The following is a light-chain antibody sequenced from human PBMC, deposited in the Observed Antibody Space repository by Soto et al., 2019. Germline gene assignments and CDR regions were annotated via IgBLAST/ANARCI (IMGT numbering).Light chain of an antibody. V-gene: IGKV3D-15*01. CDR2: GAS. CDR3: QQYNDWPLT. CDR1: RFVSRD. Sequence: EIVMTQSPATLSVSPGERATLSCRASRFVSRDLAWYQQKPGQAPRLLIYGASTRATGIPARFSGCGSGTEFTLTISSLQSEDFAVYYCQQYNDWPLTFGGGTKVDIK. J-gene: IGKJ4*01.